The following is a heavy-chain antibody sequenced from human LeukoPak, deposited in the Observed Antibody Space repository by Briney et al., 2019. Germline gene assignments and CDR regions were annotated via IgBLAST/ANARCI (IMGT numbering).Heavy chain of an antibody. V-gene: IGHV3-48*03. D-gene: IGHD4-17*01. CDR2: ISTSGSSI. J-gene: IGHJ6*03. CDR3: ARAATTELGTVYMDV. CDR1: GFTFSSYA. Sequence: RGSLRLSCAASGFTFSSYAMSWVRQAPGKGLEWLSHISTSGSSIHYADSVKGRFTISRDNAKNSLYLQMNSLRVEDTAVYYCARAATTELGTVYMDVWGKGTTVTISS.